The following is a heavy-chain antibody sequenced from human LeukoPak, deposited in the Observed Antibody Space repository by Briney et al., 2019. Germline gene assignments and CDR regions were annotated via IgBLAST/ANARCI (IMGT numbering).Heavy chain of an antibody. D-gene: IGHD3-10*01. CDR3: TRHFGSGRDDY. CDR2: IHYSGST. CDR1: GGSISSSNYY. Sequence: PSETLSLTCTVSGGSISSSNYYWGWIRQPPGKGLEWIGSIHYSGSTYYNPSLKSRVTVSVDTSKNQFTVNLSSATAADTAVYYCTRHFGSGRDDYWGQGTLVTVSS. J-gene: IGHJ4*02. V-gene: IGHV4-39*01.